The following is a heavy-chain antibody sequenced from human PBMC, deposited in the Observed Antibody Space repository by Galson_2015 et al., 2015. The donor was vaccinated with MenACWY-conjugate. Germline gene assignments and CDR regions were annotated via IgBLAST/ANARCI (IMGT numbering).Heavy chain of an antibody. Sequence: CAISGDSVSSKSAAWNWIRQSPSRGLEWLGRTYYRSRWYNDYAVSVKSRITINPGTSKNQFSLQLNSVTPEDTAVYYCSRDQFDGNNWFDPWGQGTLVIVSS. CDR2: TYYRSRWYN. D-gene: IGHD1-26*01. J-gene: IGHJ5*02. CDR1: GDSVSSKSAA. CDR3: SRDQFDGNNWFDP. V-gene: IGHV6-1*01.